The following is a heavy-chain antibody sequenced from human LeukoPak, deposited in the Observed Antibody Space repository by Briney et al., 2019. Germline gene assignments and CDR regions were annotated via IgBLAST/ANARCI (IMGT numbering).Heavy chain of an antibody. CDR2: IWYDGSNK. V-gene: IGHV3-33*06. Sequence: QPGRSLRLSCAASGFTFSSKAMHWVRQAPGKGLEWVAIIWYDGSNKYYADSVKGRFTISRDNSKNTLYLQMNSLRAEDTAVYYCAKDGTGYCSSTSCHMGYYYYGMDVWGQGTTVTVSS. CDR3: AKDGTGYCSSTSCHMGYYYYGMDV. J-gene: IGHJ6*02. D-gene: IGHD2-2*01. CDR1: GFTFSSKA.